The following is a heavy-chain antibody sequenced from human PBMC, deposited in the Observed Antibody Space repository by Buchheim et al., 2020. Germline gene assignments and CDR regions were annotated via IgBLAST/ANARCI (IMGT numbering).Heavy chain of an antibody. J-gene: IGHJ6*02. CDR1: GFTFSSYW. Sequence: VQLVESGGGLVQPGGSLRLSCAASGFTFSSYWMSWVRQAPGKGLEWVANIKQDGSEKYYVDSVKGRFTISRDNAKNSLYLQMNSLRAEDTAVYYCARDRWYSSSWYESHYYYGMDVWGQGTT. CDR2: IKQDGSEK. V-gene: IGHV3-7*01. CDR3: ARDRWYSSSWYESHYYYGMDV. D-gene: IGHD6-13*01.